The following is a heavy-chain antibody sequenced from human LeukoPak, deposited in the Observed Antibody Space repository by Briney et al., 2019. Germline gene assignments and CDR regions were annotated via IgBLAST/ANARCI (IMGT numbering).Heavy chain of an antibody. J-gene: IGHJ6*03. D-gene: IGHD4-17*01. CDR1: GGTFSGYA. Sequence: GASVKVSCKASGGTFSGYAISWVRQAPGQGIEWMGGLIPLFGTTNCTRRFQGRITISTDESTTTAHMELSGLTFEDTAVYYCAGGDPFNYYMDVWGRGTTVSV. CDR2: LIPLFGTT. V-gene: IGHV1-69*05. CDR3: AGGDPFNYYMDV.